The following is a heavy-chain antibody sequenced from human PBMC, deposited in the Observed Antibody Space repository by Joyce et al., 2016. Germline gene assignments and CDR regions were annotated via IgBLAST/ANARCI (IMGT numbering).Heavy chain of an antibody. Sequence: QVQLVQSGTELKKPGASVKVSCKGSGYTFAGFYLNWVRQAPGQGLEWMGWMNPNNGDTDYAQKLQGRVSMTRDTSIRTAYMELNRLRSDDTAVYYCARRTWHNAFDVWGQGTIVTVSP. J-gene: IGHJ3*01. CDR2: MNPNNGDT. V-gene: IGHV1-2*02. CDR1: GYTFAGFY. D-gene: IGHD1/OR15-1a*01. CDR3: ARRTWHNAFDV.